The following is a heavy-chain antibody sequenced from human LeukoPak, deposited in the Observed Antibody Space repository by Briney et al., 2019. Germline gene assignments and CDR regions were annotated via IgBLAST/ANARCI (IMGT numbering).Heavy chain of an antibody. J-gene: IGHJ4*02. Sequence: PGGSLRLSCAASGFTFSGYGMNWVRQAPGKGLEWVSSISSSGNYIYYADSVKGRFTISRVNAKNSLSLQMTSLGAEDTAVYYRARERVSMIRGVTALDYWGQGTLVTASS. CDR3: ARERVSMIRGVTALDY. CDR1: GFTFSGYG. D-gene: IGHD3-10*01. V-gene: IGHV3-21*01. CDR2: ISSSGNYI.